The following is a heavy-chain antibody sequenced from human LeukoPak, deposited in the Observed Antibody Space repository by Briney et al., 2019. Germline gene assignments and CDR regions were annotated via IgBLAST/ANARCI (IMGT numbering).Heavy chain of an antibody. CDR2: ISGSGGST. D-gene: IGHD4-11*01. CDR1: EFTFSNYA. CDR3: AKDHFVTTVIDF. Sequence: PGGSLRLSCAASEFTFSNYATNWVRQAPGKGLEWVSGISGSGGSTYYADSVKGRFTIYRDNSKNTLYLQMNSLRAEDTAVYYCAKDHFVTTVIDFWGQGTLVTVSS. V-gene: IGHV3-23*01. J-gene: IGHJ4*02.